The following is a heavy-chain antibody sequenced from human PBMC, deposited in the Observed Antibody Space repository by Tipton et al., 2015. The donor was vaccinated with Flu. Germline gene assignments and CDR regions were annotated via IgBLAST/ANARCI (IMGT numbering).Heavy chain of an antibody. D-gene: IGHD3-16*02. CDR1: GGSFSGYY. J-gene: IGHJ4*02. CDR2: INHSGST. V-gene: IGHV4-34*01. Sequence: LRLSCAVYGGSFSGYYWSWIRQPPGKGLEWIGEINHSGSTNYNPSLKSRVTISVDTSKNQFSLKLSSVTAADTAVYYCARGGEGYDYVWGSYRFRSLDYWGQGTLVTVSS. CDR3: ARGGEGYDYVWGSYRFRSLDY.